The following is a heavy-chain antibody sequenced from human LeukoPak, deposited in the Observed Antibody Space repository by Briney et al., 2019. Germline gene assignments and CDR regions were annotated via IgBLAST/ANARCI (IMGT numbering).Heavy chain of an antibody. J-gene: IGHJ6*02. Sequence: GESLKISCAASRFSFSSYSMNWVRQAPGKGLEWVSSISSSSSYIYYADSVKGRFTLSRDNAKNSLYLQMDSLRAEDTAVYYCARNGAIDPYSYHGMDVWGQGTTVTVSS. V-gene: IGHV3-21*01. CDR2: ISSSSSYI. D-gene: IGHD2-8*01. CDR1: RFSFSSYS. CDR3: ARNGAIDPYSYHGMDV.